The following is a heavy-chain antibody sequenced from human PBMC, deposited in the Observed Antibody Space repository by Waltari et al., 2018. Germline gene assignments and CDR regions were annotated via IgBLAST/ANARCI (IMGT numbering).Heavy chain of an antibody. Sequence: EVQLVQSGGVLVQPGGSLRLSCAASGLPFSCYVMHWVRQAPGKGLMWVSRISHDGTVITYADSVKGRFSVSRDNAKSTLYLQMNSLTAEDSAVYYCSRDLAYEFVDYWGQGTLVTVSS. CDR3: SRDLAYEFVDY. D-gene: IGHD3-3*01. CDR2: ISHDGTVI. J-gene: IGHJ4*02. CDR1: GLPFSCYV. V-gene: IGHV3-74*03.